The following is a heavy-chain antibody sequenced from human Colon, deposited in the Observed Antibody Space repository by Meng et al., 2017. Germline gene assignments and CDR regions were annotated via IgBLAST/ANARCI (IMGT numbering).Heavy chain of an antibody. Sequence: QLVERGGVRGHPRGYLVPCCASYCLHFRSYAVHVVRRVPGKGLEWLDFIFNDGSNNYYAASVKGRFTNVRNNSKNTRYMQMNSLRAEDPAVYYCARSLDSGPGSYWGQGTLVTVSS. CDR3: ARSLDSGPGSY. CDR1: CLHFRSYA. V-gene: IGHV3-30*01. CDR2: IFNDGSNN. J-gene: IGHJ4*02. D-gene: IGHD1-26*01.